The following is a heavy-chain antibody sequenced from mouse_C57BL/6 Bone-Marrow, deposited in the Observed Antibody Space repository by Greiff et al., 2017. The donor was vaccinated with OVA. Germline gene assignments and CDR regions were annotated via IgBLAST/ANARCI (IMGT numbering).Heavy chain of an antibody. J-gene: IGHJ3*01. Sequence: VQLVESGGDLVKPGGSLKLSCAASGFTFSSSGMSWVRQTPDKRLEWVATISSGGSYTYYPDSVKGRFTISRDHAKNTLYLQMISLKSEDIAMYESARREDWAWVAYWGQGTLVTVSA. CDR1: GFTFSSSG. D-gene: IGHD4-1*01. V-gene: IGHV5-6*01. CDR2: ISSGGSYT. CDR3: ARREDWAWVAY.